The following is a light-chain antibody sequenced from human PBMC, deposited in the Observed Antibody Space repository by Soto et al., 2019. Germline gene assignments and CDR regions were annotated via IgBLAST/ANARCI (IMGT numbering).Light chain of an antibody. J-gene: IGKJ4*01. CDR2: AAS. Sequence: QMTQSPSSLFASVGDRVTITSRAIQRITSHLNWYQQKVGQTPRLLIYAASTWQSEVPPRFSGSGSGTEFTLTISGLQREDFATYCCQQSHRAPLTFGGGTK. CDR3: QQSHRAPLT. CDR1: QRITSH. V-gene: IGKV1-39*01.